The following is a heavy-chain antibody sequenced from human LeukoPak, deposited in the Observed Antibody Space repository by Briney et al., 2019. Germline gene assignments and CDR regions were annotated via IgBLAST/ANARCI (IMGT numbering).Heavy chain of an antibody. D-gene: IGHD2-2*01. J-gene: IGHJ3*02. Sequence: SVKVSCKASVYTFTGYYMHWVRQAPGQGLEWMGRIIPILGIANYAQKFQGRGTITADKSTSTAYMELSSLRSEATAVYYCASTSPIYCSSTSCYDHAFDIWGQGTMVTVSS. V-gene: IGHV1-69*02. CDR3: ASTSPIYCSSTSCYDHAFDI. CDR1: VYTFTGYY. CDR2: IIPILGIA.